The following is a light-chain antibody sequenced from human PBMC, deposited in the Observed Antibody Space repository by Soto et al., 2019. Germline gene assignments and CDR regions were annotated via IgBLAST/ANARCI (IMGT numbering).Light chain of an antibody. CDR1: SSDVGGYNY. Sequence: QSALTQPPSASGSPGQSVTISCTGTSSDVGGYNYVSWYQHHPGKAPRLMIYEVSKRPSGVPDRFSGSKSGNTASLTVSGLQAEDEGDYYCSSYTGSNNHVVFGGGTKFTVL. CDR2: EVS. CDR3: SSYTGSNNHVV. V-gene: IGLV2-8*01. J-gene: IGLJ2*01.